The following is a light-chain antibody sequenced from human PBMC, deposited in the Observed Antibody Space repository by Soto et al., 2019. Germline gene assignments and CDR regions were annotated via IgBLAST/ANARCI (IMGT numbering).Light chain of an antibody. CDR1: SSDVGGYNS. CDR2: DVS. Sequence: QSALTQPASVSGSPGQSITVSCTGTSSDVGGYNSVSWHQQHPGKAPKLMIYDVSNRPSGVSNRFSGSKSGNTASLTVSGLQAEDEADYYCSSYTSRSTVVFGGGTKVTVL. J-gene: IGLJ2*01. CDR3: SSYTSRSTVV. V-gene: IGLV2-14*01.